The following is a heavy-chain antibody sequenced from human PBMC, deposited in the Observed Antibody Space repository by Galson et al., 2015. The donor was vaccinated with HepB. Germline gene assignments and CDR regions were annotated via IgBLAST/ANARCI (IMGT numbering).Heavy chain of an antibody. D-gene: IGHD6-25*01. V-gene: IGHV5-51*01. Sequence: QSGAEVKKPGESLKISCKGSGYDFSSYWIVWVRQIPGKGLEWMGIVHPRYSDTRYSPSFQGQVTISVDTSISTAYLHWSSLKASDTAVYYCAKSIAAITVAAGSSYNWFDPWGQGTLVTASS. J-gene: IGHJ5*02. CDR2: VHPRYSDT. CDR1: GYDFSSYW. CDR3: AKSIAAITVAAGSSYNWFDP.